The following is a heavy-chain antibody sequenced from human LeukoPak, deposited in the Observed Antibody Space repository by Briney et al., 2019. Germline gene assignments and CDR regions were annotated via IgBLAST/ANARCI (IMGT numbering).Heavy chain of an antibody. CDR1: GGSISSSNW. D-gene: IGHD2-21*02. V-gene: IGHV4-4*02. Sequence: SETLSLTCAVPGGSISSSNWWSWVRQPPGKGLEWIGEIYHSGSTNYNPSLKSRVTISVDKSKNQFSLKLSSVTAADTAVYYCARLCGGDCPFDYWGQGTLVTVSS. CDR2: IYHSGST. CDR3: ARLCGGDCPFDY. J-gene: IGHJ4*02.